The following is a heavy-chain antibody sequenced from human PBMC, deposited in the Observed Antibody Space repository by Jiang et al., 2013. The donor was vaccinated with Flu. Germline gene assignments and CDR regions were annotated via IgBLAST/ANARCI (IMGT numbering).Heavy chain of an antibody. Sequence: GASVTISCKASGYSFTTYAMHWVRLAPGQRLEWLGWINTDHGGTRYSQKFQGRVTFTRDTSANTAYMELNSLTSEDTGVYYCARMIYSGSGSFYHWFDPWGQGTLVTVS. D-gene: IGHD3-10*01. V-gene: IGHV1-3*04. CDR3: ARMIYSGSGSFYHWFDP. CDR2: INTDHGGT. J-gene: IGHJ5*02. CDR1: GYSFTTYA.